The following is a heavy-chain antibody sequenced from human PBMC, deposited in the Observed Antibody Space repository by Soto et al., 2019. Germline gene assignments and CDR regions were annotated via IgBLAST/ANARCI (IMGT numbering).Heavy chain of an antibody. V-gene: IGHV3-15*07. CDR1: GFTFSNAW. Sequence: VQLVESGGGLVKTGGSLRLSCAASGFTFSNAWINWVRQAPGKGLEWVGRIKSKTDGGTADYAAPVKGRFAVSRDDSKNMVYLQMNSLKTEDTGIYYCTTDSYSSIIVVRFDYWGQGTVVTVSS. CDR3: TTDSYSSIIVVRFDY. CDR2: IKSKTDGGTA. D-gene: IGHD3-22*01. J-gene: IGHJ4*02.